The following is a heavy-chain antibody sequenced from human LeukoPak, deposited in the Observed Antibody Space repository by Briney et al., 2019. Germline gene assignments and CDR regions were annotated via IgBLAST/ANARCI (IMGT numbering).Heavy chain of an antibody. V-gene: IGHV1-24*01. CDR3: ATEMTSVVPDY. Sequence: ASVTVSCKVSGHTLSELTMYWVRQAPGKGLEWMGGFDPENDERMHARNFRGRVTMTEDTSTDTAYMELSSLRSEDTAVYFCATEMTSVVPDYWGQGTLVTVSS. J-gene: IGHJ4*02. CDR1: GHTLSELT. CDR2: FDPENDER. D-gene: IGHD4-11*01.